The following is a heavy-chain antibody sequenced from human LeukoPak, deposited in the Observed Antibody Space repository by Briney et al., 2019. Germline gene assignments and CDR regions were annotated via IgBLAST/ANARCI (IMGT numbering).Heavy chain of an antibody. CDR1: GSTFSNYW. Sequence: GGSLRLSCVVSGSTFSNYWMHCVRQAPGKGLVWVSRINTDGSDTSYVDSVRGRFTVSRDNAKNTLYLQMNSLRSEDTAVYYCARRGEDGFGYRYWGQGALVTVSS. D-gene: IGHD5-12*01. V-gene: IGHV3-74*01. CDR3: ARRGEDGFGYRY. J-gene: IGHJ4*02. CDR2: INTDGSDT.